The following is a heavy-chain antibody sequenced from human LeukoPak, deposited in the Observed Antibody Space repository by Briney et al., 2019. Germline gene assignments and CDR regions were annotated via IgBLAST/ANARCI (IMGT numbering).Heavy chain of an antibody. CDR3: ASEANYDILTGYYFS. Sequence: PGGSVRLSCAASGFTFSSYSMNWVRQAPGKGLEWVSSISSSSSYIYYADSVKGRFTISRDNAKNSLNLQMNSLRAEDTAVYYCASEANYDILTGYYFSWRQGTLVTVSS. CDR1: GFTFSSYS. J-gene: IGHJ5*02. CDR2: ISSSSSYI. D-gene: IGHD3-9*01. V-gene: IGHV3-21*01.